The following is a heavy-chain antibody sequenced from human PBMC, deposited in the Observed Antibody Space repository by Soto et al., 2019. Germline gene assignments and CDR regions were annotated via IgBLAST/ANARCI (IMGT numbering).Heavy chain of an antibody. D-gene: IGHD5-18*01. J-gene: IGHJ4*02. CDR1: GFTFSSYA. CDR3: ARDYGNTAMVTGAFDY. V-gene: IGHV3-30-3*01. CDR2: ISYDGSNK. Sequence: QVQLVESGGGVVQPGRSLRLSCAASGFTFSSYAMHWVRQAPGKGLEWVAVISYDGSNKYYADSVKGRFTISRDNSKNTLYLQMNSLRAEDTVVYYCARDYGNTAMVTGAFDYWGQGTLVTVSS.